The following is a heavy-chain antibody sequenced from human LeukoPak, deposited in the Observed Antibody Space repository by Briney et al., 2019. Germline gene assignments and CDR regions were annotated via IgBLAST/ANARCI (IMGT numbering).Heavy chain of an antibody. CDR1: GGSINSGGYY. D-gene: IGHD2-2*01. Sequence: SQTLSLTCSVSGGSINSGGYYWSWIRHHPRKCLEWIVYIYYSGSTYYNASLKSRVTISVGTSENQFSLKLSSVTAADTAVYYCARELIVPDGGGYYYYYMDVWGKGTTVTVSS. CDR2: IYYSGST. CDR3: ARELIVPDGGGYYYYYMDV. V-gene: IGHV4-31*03. J-gene: IGHJ6*03.